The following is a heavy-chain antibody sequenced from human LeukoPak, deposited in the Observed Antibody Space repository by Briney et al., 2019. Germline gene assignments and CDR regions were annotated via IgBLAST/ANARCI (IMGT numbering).Heavy chain of an antibody. Sequence: GASVKVSCKVSGYTLTELSMHWVRQAPGKGLEWMGGFDPEDGETIYAQKFQGRVTMTEDTSTDTAYMELSSLRSEDTAVYYCATARYDSSGYFYFDYWGQGTLVTVSS. J-gene: IGHJ4*02. CDR2: FDPEDGET. CDR1: GYTLTELS. V-gene: IGHV1-24*01. CDR3: ATARYDSSGYFYFDY. D-gene: IGHD3-22*01.